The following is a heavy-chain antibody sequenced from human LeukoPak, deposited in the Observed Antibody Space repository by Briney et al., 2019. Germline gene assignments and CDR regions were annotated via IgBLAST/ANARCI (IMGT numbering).Heavy chain of an antibody. CDR2: IKSNSDGGTT. Sequence: PGGSLRLSCAASGFTFTNAWMNWVRQAPGKGLEWVGRIKSNSDGGTTEYAASVKGRFTISRDDSKSIAYLQMNSLKTEDTAVYYCTRYCSSTSCHEHDAFDIWGQGTMVTVSS. J-gene: IGHJ3*02. D-gene: IGHD2-2*01. CDR1: GFTFTNAW. CDR3: TRYCSSTSCHEHDAFDI. V-gene: IGHV3-15*07.